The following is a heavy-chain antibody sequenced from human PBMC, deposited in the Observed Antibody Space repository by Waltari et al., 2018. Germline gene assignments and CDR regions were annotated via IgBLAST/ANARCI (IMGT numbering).Heavy chain of an antibody. CDR3: AKAFRGYSGSYFDN. CDR2: LSGSGATT. CDR1: GFNFGGFG. V-gene: IGHV3-23*02. J-gene: IGHJ4*02. Sequence: EVQLLESGGGLVQPGGSLRLPGSAPGFNFGGFGMNWVRQAPGKGMEWVSGLSGSGATTYYRDSVGGRFTVSRDNSRNTVYLQMNSLRAEDTAVYYCAKAFRGYSGSYFDNWGRGTLVAVSA. D-gene: IGHD5-12*01.